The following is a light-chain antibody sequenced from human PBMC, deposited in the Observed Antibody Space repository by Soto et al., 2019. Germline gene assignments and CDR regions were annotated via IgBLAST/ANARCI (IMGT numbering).Light chain of an antibody. CDR2: GAS. CDR1: QSVSSNF. Sequence: IVLTQSPCTLSLSPGERATLSCRAGQSVSSNFLAWYQQKPGQAPRLLIYGASNRATGIPDRFSGSGSGTDFTLSISRLEPEDFAVYYCQHYGGSFIFGPGTKVAIK. CDR3: QHYGGSFI. V-gene: IGKV3-20*01. J-gene: IGKJ3*01.